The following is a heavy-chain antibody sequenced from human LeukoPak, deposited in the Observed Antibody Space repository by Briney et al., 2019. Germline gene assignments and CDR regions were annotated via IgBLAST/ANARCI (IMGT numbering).Heavy chain of an antibody. CDR3: ARGYMYSSSWYNYYYYMDV. V-gene: IGHV1-8*03. D-gene: IGHD6-13*01. J-gene: IGHJ6*03. CDR1: GYTFTSYD. Sequence: ASVKVSCKASGYTFTSYDINWVRQATGQGLEWMGWMNPNSGNTGYAQKFQGRVTITRNTSISTAYMELSSLRSEDTAVYYCARGYMYSSSWYNYYYYMDVWGKGTMVTVSS. CDR2: MNPNSGNT.